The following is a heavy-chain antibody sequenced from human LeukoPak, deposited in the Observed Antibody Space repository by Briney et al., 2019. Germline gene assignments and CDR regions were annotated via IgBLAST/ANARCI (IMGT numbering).Heavy chain of an antibody. J-gene: IGHJ4*02. D-gene: IGHD3/OR15-3a*01. V-gene: IGHV4-31*03. CDR2: VYYSGST. Sequence: SETLSLTCTVSGGSISSGGYYWSWIRQHPGKGLEWIGYVYYSGSTYYNPSLKSRVTISVDTSKNQFSLKLSSVTAADTAVYYCARAAKLDTIFDYWGQGILVTVSS. CDR1: GGSISSGGYY. CDR3: ARAAKLDTIFDY.